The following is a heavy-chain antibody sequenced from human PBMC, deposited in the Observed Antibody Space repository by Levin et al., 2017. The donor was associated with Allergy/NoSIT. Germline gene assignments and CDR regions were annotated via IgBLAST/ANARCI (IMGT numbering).Heavy chain of an antibody. CDR2: IIPILHIA. J-gene: IGHJ6*02. Sequence: SVKVSCKASGGTFGTYAISWVRQAPGQGLEWMGTIIPILHIANYAQKFQGRVTITADTSTSTAYMELSSLRSEDTAVYFWARGSHPMDIVLMATTSEVYYYGMDVWGQGTTVTVSS. V-gene: IGHV1-69*04. CDR3: ARGSHPMDIVLMATTSEVYYYGMDV. D-gene: IGHD2-8*01. CDR1: GGTFGTYA.